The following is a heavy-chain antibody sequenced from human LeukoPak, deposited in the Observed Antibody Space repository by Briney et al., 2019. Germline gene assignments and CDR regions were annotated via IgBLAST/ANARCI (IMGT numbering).Heavy chain of an antibody. CDR2: INPNSGGT. CDR1: GYTFTGYY. D-gene: IGHD1-26*01. V-gene: IGHV1-2*02. J-gene: IGHJ3*02. Sequence: ASVKVSCKASGYTFTGYYMHWVRQAPGQGLEWMGWINPNSGGTNYAQMFQGRVTMTRDTSISTAYMELSRLRSDDTAVYYCARGNSGSYYGYAFDIWGQGTMVTVSS. CDR3: ARGNSGSYYGYAFDI.